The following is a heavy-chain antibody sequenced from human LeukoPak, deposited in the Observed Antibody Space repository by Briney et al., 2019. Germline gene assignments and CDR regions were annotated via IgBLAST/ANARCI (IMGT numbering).Heavy chain of an antibody. CDR2: IIPILGIA. D-gene: IGHD3-22*01. J-gene: IGHJ4*02. Sequence: ASVKVSCKASGGTFSSYAISWVRQAPGQGLVWMGRIIPILGIANYAQKFQGRVTITADKSTSTAYMELSSLRSEDTAVYYCARDHYYYDSSGYYYDYWGQGTLVTVSS. V-gene: IGHV1-69*04. CDR3: ARDHYYYDSSGYYYDY. CDR1: GGTFSSYA.